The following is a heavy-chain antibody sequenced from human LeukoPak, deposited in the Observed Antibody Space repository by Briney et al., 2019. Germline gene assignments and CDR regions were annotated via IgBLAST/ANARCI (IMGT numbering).Heavy chain of an antibody. D-gene: IGHD3-10*01. CDR3: ARAPITMVRGVPYYYYMDV. Sequence: GGSLRLSCAASGFTFRRYSINWVRQAPGKGRQWVSYISSSSSTIYYADSVKGRFTISRDNAKNSLYLQMNSLRAEDTAVYYCARAPITMVRGVPYYYYMDVWGKGTTVTVSS. J-gene: IGHJ6*03. CDR2: ISSSSSTI. CDR1: GFTFRRYS. V-gene: IGHV3-48*04.